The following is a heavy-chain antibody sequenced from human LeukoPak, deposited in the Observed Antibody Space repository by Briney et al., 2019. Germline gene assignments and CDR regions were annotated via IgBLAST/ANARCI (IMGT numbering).Heavy chain of an antibody. V-gene: IGHV3-7*01. CDR1: GFAFSKYW. Sequence: GGSLRLSCAASGFAFSKYWMSCVRQAPGKGLECVANIKEDGSIEDYADSVKGRFTVSRDNAKNSLYLQMNSLRVEDTAVYYCVSQQLAPPWGQGTLVTVSS. D-gene: IGHD5-24*01. CDR3: VSQQLAPP. J-gene: IGHJ5*02. CDR2: IKEDGSIE.